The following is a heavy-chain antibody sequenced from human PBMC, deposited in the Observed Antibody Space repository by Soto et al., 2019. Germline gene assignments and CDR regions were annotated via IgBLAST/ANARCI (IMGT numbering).Heavy chain of an antibody. Sequence: PGGSLRLSCAASGFTFSSYSMNWVRQAPGKGLEWVSYISSSRSTICYADSVKGRFTISRDNAKNTLYLQMNSLRAEDTAVYYCARGPPAPAEPNNIVVVPAAIGNWFDPWGQGTLVTVSS. J-gene: IGHJ5*02. CDR2: ISSSRSTI. CDR1: GFTFSSYS. CDR3: ARGPPAPAEPNNIVVVPAAIGNWFDP. D-gene: IGHD2-2*01. V-gene: IGHV3-48*04.